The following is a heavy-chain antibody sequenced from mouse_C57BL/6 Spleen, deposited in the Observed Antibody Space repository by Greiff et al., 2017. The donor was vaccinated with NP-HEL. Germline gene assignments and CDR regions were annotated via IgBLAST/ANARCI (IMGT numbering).Heavy chain of an antibody. J-gene: IGHJ4*01. CDR2: IYPGDGDT. Sequence: VHLVESGAELVKPGASVKISCKASGYAFSSYWMNWVKQRPGKGLEWIGQIYPGDGDTNYNGKFKGKATLTADKSSSTAYLQLSSLTSEDSAVDFCARRVTTADYAMDYWGQGTSVTVSS. CDR1: GYAFSSYW. D-gene: IGHD2-2*01. V-gene: IGHV1-80*01. CDR3: ARRVTTADYAMDY.